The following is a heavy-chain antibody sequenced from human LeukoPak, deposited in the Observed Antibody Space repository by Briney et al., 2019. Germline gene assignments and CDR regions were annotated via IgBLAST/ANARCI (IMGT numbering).Heavy chain of an antibody. Sequence: GESLKISWKGSGYSFISYWIGWVRQMPGKGLEWMGVIYPGDSDTRYSPSFQGQVTISAHKSISTASLQWSSLKASDTAIYYCARLGPGNSYYGMDVWGQGTTVTVSS. J-gene: IGHJ6*02. CDR1: GYSFISYW. CDR2: IYPGDSDT. V-gene: IGHV5-51*01. D-gene: IGHD3-10*01. CDR3: ARLGPGNSYYGMDV.